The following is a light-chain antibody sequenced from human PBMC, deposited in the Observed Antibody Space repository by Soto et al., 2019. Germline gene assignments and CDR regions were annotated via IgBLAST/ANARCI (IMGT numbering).Light chain of an antibody. Sequence: EIVLTQSPGTLSLSPGERATLSCRASQDVDSNFLAWYQQRPGQAPRLLIYGSSRRATGIPDRFSGSGSGTDFTLTISRVGPEDIAVYFCHQYYSSITFGGGTKLEVQ. J-gene: IGKJ4*01. CDR2: GSS. CDR3: HQYYSSIT. V-gene: IGKV3-20*01. CDR1: QDVDSNF.